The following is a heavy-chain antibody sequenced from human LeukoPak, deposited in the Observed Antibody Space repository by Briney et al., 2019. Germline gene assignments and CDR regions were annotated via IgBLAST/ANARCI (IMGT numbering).Heavy chain of an antibody. CDR3: ARFVYSSSWYPPIPFDY. CDR2: IYHSGKT. V-gene: IGHV4-38-2*02. J-gene: IGHJ4*02. D-gene: IGHD6-13*01. CDR1: DYSINTGYY. Sequence: SETLSLTCSVSDYSINTGYYWGWIRQPPGKGLEWIGNIYHSGKTYYNPSLKSRVTISVDTSKNQFSLKLSSVTAAGTAVYYCARFVYSSSWYPPIPFDYWGQGTLVTVSS.